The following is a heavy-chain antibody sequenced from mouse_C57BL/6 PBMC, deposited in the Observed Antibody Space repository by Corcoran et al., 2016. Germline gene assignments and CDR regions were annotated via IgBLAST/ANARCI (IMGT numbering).Heavy chain of an antibody. CDR1: GYTFTDYY. Sequence: QIQLQQSGPELVKPGASVKISCKASGYTFTDYYINWVKQRPGQGLEWIGWIDPGSGNTKYNEKFKGKATLTVDTSSSTAYRQLSSLTSEDSAVYFSARWLWYFDVWGTGTTVTVSS. V-gene: IGHV1-84*01. CDR2: IDPGSGNT. CDR3: ARWLWYFDV. J-gene: IGHJ1*03.